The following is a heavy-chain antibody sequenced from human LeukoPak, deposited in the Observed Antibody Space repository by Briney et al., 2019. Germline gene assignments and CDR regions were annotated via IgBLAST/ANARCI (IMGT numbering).Heavy chain of an antibody. J-gene: IGHJ6*02. CDR3: ARPMAYYYGMDV. CDR1: GFTFNSYS. D-gene: IGHD3-10*01. Sequence: GGSLRLSCTASGFTFNSYSMNWVRQAPGKGLEWVSSISSISAYIYYADSVKGRITIPRDNAKNSLYLQMNSLRADDTAVYYCARPMAYYYGMDVWGQGTTVTVSS. CDR2: ISSISAYI. V-gene: IGHV3-21*01.